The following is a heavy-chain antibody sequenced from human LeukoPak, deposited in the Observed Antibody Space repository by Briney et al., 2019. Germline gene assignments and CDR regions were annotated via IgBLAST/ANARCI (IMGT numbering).Heavy chain of an antibody. CDR1: GFTFSSYG. D-gene: IGHD6-19*01. Sequence: PGGSLRLSCAASGFTFSSYGMHWVRQAPGKGLEWVAVISYDGSNKYYADSVKGRFTISRDNSKNTLYLQMNSLRAEDTAVYYCAKIGSTVAGTGNYWGQGTRVTVSS. J-gene: IGHJ4*02. V-gene: IGHV3-30*18. CDR2: ISYDGSNK. CDR3: AKIGSTVAGTGNY.